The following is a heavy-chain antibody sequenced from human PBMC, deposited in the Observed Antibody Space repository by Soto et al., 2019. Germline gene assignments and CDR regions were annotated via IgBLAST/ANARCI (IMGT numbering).Heavy chain of an antibody. CDR3: ARHMATRSEGDFDY. J-gene: IGHJ4*02. Sequence: QVQLQESGPGLVKPSETLSLTCTVSGGSITSYYWSWIRQPPGKGLEWIAWIYYSGTTNYNPSLRRRVTISVDTSKNQFSLKLTSVTAADTAVYYCARHMATRSEGDFDYWGQGTMVTVSS. CDR2: IYYSGTT. D-gene: IGHD3-10*01. CDR1: GGSITSYY. V-gene: IGHV4-59*08.